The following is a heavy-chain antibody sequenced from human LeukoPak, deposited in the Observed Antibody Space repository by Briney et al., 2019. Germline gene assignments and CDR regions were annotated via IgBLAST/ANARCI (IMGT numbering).Heavy chain of an antibody. D-gene: IGHD6-6*01. J-gene: IGHJ6*02. CDR3: GRHISSLYNYYGMDV. Sequence: PGGSLRLSCAASGFTVSNNYMSWVRQAPGKGLEWVSVIYSAGSTYYADSVKGRFTISRDNSKNTLYLQMNSLRAEDTAVYHCGRHISSLYNYYGMDVWGQGTTVTVSS. V-gene: IGHV3-53*01. CDR2: IYSAGST. CDR1: GFTVSNNY.